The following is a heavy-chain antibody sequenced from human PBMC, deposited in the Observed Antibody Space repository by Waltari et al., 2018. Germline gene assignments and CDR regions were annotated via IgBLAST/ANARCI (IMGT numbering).Heavy chain of an antibody. D-gene: IGHD3-22*01. Sequence: EVQLVQSGAEVKKPGESLKISCKGSGYSFNSYWIGWVRQMPGKGLEWMGIIYPGDSDTRYSPSFQGQVTISADKSISTAYLQWSSLKASDTAMYYCARRPEYYYDSSGYIRGAFDIWGQGTMVTVSS. CDR3: ARRPEYYYDSSGYIRGAFDI. CDR1: GYSFNSYW. J-gene: IGHJ3*02. CDR2: IYPGDSDT. V-gene: IGHV5-51*01.